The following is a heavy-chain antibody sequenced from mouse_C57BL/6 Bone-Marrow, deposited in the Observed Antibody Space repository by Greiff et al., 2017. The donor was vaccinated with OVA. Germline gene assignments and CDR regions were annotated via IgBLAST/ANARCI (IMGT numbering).Heavy chain of an antibody. CDR2: ISSGGDYI. CDR3: TIEIELGTTRHYFDD. V-gene: IGHV5-9-1*02. Sequence: EVQLVESGEGLVKPGGSLKLSCAASGFTFSSYAMSWVRQTPEKRLEWVAYISSGGDYIYYADTVKGRFTISRDNARNTLYLQMISLNSEDTAVYYCTIEIELGTTRHYFDDWGQGTTLTVSS. D-gene: IGHD4-1*01. J-gene: IGHJ2*01. CDR1: GFTFSSYA.